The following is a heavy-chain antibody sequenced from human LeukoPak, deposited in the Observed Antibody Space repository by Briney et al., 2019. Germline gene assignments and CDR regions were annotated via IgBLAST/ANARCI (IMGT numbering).Heavy chain of an antibody. CDR2: IYHSGST. Sequence: SETLSLTCAVSGGSISSSNWWSWVRQPPGKGLEWIGEIYHSGSTNYNPSLKSRVTLSVDKSKNQFSLKLSSVTAADTAVYYCASSEWELRGMAIDYWGQGTLVTVSS. J-gene: IGHJ4*02. D-gene: IGHD1-26*01. CDR3: ASSEWELRGMAIDY. V-gene: IGHV4-4*02. CDR1: GGSISSSNW.